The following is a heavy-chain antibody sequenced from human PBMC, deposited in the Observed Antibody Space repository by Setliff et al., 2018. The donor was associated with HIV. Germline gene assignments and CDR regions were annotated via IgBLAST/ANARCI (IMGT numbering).Heavy chain of an antibody. D-gene: IGHD3-16*02. J-gene: IGHJ5*02. CDR3: ARDGGDIMALTSLNNTGPYWLDP. CDR2: IKKDGSEI. CDR1: GFTFSDYY. V-gene: IGHV3-7*03. Sequence: PGGSLRLSCAASGFTFSDYYMTWIRQAPGKGLEWVATIKKDGSEIYYVDSVKGRFTISRDNAKDSMCLQMNSLRAEDTALYCCARDGGDIMALTSLNNTGPYWLDPWGQGTLVTVSS.